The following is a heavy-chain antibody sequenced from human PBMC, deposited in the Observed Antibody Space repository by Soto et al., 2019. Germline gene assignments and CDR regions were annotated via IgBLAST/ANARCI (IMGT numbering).Heavy chain of an antibody. CDR1: GGSISSGGYY. CDR2: IYYSGST. D-gene: IGHD3-22*01. Sequence: NPSETLSLTCTVSGGSISSGGYYWSWIRQHPGKGLEWIGYIYYSGSTYYNPSLKSRVTISVDTSKNQFSLKLSSVTAADTAVYYCARDPRPGYYDSSGYKWGQGTLVTVSS. CDR3: ARDPRPGYYDSSGYK. V-gene: IGHV4-31*03. J-gene: IGHJ4*02.